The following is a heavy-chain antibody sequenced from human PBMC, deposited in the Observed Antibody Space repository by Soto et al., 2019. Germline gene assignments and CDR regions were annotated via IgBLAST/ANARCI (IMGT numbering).Heavy chain of an antibody. J-gene: IGHJ4*02. CDR1: GFTFTNFA. CDR2: ISGTGDTT. V-gene: IGHV3-23*01. CDR3: AKGYCSSTSCSFDY. D-gene: IGHD2-2*01. Sequence: SLRLSCAASGFTFTNFAMNWVRQAPGKGLEWASVISGTGDTTYNADSVKGRFTISRDNSMNTAFLQMNSLRAEDTALYYCAKGYCSSTSCSFDYWGQGTLVTVSS.